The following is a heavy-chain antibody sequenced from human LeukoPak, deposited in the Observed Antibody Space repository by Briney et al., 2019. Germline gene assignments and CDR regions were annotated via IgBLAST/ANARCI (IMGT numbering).Heavy chain of an antibody. V-gene: IGHV3-7*03. Sequence: GGSLRLSCAASGFTFSSYWMTWVRQAPGKGLEWMANIRDDGSDKYYVDSVKGRFTISRDNAQNTLLLQMDSLRAEDAAVYYCASGGLGARKYYSDPFDYWGQGTLVTVSS. D-gene: IGHD3-10*01. CDR1: GFTFSSYW. J-gene: IGHJ4*02. CDR3: ASGGLGARKYYSDPFDY. CDR2: IRDDGSDK.